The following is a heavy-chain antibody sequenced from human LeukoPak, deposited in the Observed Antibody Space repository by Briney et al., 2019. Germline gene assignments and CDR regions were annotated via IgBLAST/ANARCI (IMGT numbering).Heavy chain of an antibody. CDR3: ARARSPSSGYLLRDHNWFDP. V-gene: IGHV1-69*05. CDR2: IVPIFGTA. CDR1: GGTFSSYA. D-gene: IGHD3-22*01. Sequence: ASVKVSCKASGGTFSSYAISWVRQAPGQGLEWMGGIVPIFGTANYAQKFQGRVTITTDESTSTAYMELSSLRSEDTAVYYCARARSPSSGYLLRDHNWFDPWGQGTLVTVSS. J-gene: IGHJ5*02.